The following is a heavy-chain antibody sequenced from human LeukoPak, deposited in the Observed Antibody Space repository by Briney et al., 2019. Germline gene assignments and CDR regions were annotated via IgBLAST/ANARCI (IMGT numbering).Heavy chain of an antibody. J-gene: IGHJ4*02. D-gene: IGHD5-18*01. CDR3: ARARYSYGTGYYFDY. CDR2: IYYTGAT. CDR1: GGSISSYY. V-gene: IGHV4-59*01. Sequence: SETLSLTCTVSGGSISSYYWSWIRLPPGKGLEWIGYIYYTGATYYNPSLKSRVTISLDTSKNQFSLKLSSVTAADAAVYYCARARYSYGTGYYFDYWGQGALVTVSS.